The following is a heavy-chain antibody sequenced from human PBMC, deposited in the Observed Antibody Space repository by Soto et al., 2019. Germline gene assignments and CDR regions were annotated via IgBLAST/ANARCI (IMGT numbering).Heavy chain of an antibody. CDR2: ISYDGSNK. CDR3: AKELGYDGTTDY. CDR1: GFTFSSYG. D-gene: IGHD5-12*01. V-gene: IGHV3-30*18. J-gene: IGHJ4*02. Sequence: GGSLRLSCAASGFTFSSYGMHWVRQAPGKGLEWVAVISYDGSNKYYADSVKGRFTISRDNSKNTLYLQMNSLRAEDTAVYYCAKELGYDGTTDYWGQGTLVTVSS.